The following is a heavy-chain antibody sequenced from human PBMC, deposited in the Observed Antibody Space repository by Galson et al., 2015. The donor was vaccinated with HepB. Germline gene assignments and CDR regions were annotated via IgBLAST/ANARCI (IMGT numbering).Heavy chain of an antibody. CDR1: GFTFRTYG. Sequence: SLRLSCAASGFTFRTYGMHWVRQATGKGLDWVAAISYDGVIKYYVDSVEGRFTISRDNSKNTLYLQMNSLRAEDTAVYCCAKDSLDQDLHSLYHHYYIDVWGKGTTVTVSS. CDR2: ISYDGVIK. V-gene: IGHV3-30*18. D-gene: IGHD3-10*01. CDR3: AKDSLDQDLHSLYHHYYIDV. J-gene: IGHJ6*04.